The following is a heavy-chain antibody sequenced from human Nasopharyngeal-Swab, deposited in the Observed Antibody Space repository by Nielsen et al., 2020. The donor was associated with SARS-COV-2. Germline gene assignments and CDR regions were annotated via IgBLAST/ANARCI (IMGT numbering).Heavy chain of an antibody. J-gene: IGHJ5*02. CDR1: GGSISSSSYY. Sequence: GSLRLSCTVSGGSISSSSYYWGWIRQPPGKGLEWIGSIYSSGSTYYNPSLKSRVTIPVDTSKNQFSLKLSSVTAADTAVYYCARPYYDSSGYDAWFDPWGQGTLVTVSS. CDR2: IYSSGST. V-gene: IGHV4-39*01. CDR3: ARPYYDSSGYDAWFDP. D-gene: IGHD3-22*01.